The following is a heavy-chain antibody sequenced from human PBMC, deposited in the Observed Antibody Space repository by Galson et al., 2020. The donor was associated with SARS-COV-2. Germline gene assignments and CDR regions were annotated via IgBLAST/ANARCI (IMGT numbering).Heavy chain of an antibody. V-gene: IGHV3-23*01. D-gene: IGHD3-9*01. J-gene: IGHJ4*02. CDR2: ISGSGDST. CDR1: GFTFSSYD. Sequence: GESPKISCVASGFTFSSYDMNWVRQAPGKGLEWVSSISGSGDSTYSAASMRGRFTISRDNSKNTMYLQMNSLGAEDTAVYYCAKRNSGYNILTGYYTPFDYWGQGTLVTVSS. CDR3: AKRNSGYNILTGYYTPFDY.